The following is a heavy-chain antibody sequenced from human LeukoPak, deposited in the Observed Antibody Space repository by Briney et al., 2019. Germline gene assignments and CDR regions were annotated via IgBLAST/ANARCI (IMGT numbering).Heavy chain of an antibody. CDR1: GYTFTSNY. CDR3: AREFRMYYDFWSGDYIFDN. CDR2: ISPSGGST. Sequence: VASVKVSCKAFGYTFTSNYMHWVRQAPGQGPEWMGVISPSGGSTTYAQKFQGRVTMTTDTSTSTAYMELRSLRSDDTAVYYCAREFRMYYDFWSGDYIFDNWGQGTLVTVSS. J-gene: IGHJ4*02. V-gene: IGHV1-46*01. D-gene: IGHD3-3*01.